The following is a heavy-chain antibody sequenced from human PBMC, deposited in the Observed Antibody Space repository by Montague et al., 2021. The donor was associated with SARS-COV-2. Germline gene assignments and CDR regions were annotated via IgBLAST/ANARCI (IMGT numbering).Heavy chain of an antibody. Sequence: SETLSLTCTVSGASISLNSHSWGWLRQPPGRGLEWITTVHNTGNSYHNSSLQSRVTISRDTSQRQVSLRLNSMTTGDTAVYYCAGLPTGAPNWFDTWGQGTLVTVSS. CDR2: VHNTGNS. CDR1: GASISLNSHS. CDR3: AGLPTGAPNWFDT. V-gene: IGHV4-39*01. D-gene: IGHD2-8*02. J-gene: IGHJ5*02.